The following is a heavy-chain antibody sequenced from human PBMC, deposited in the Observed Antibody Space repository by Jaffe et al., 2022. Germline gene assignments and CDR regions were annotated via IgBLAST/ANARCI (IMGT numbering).Heavy chain of an antibody. CDR2: ITPNSGDT. Sequence: QVQLVQSGAEVKKPGASVKVSCKASGYTFTDYYIHWVRQAPGQGLEWMGRITPNSGDTTFALKFRGRVTMTRDTSINAAYMELSSLNSDDTAVYYCARDGHKWNFDYWGQGTLVTVSS. CDR1: GYTFTDYY. D-gene: IGHD1-20*01. V-gene: IGHV1-2*06. CDR3: ARDGHKWNFDY. J-gene: IGHJ4*02.